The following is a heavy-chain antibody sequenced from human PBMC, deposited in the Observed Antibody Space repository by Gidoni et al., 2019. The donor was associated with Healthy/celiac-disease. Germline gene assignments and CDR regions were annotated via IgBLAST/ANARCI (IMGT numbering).Heavy chain of an antibody. J-gene: IGHJ3*02. CDR3: ARAGNAVDSSSLGAFDI. V-gene: IGHV4-59*01. Sequence: QVQLQESGPGLVKPSETLSLTCTVSGGSISSYYWSWIRQPPGKGLEWIGYIYYSGSTNYNPSLKSRVTISVDTSKNQFSLKLSSVTAADTAVYYCARAGNAVDSSSLGAFDIWGQGTMVTVSS. D-gene: IGHD6-13*01. CDR2: IYYSGST. CDR1: GGSISSYY.